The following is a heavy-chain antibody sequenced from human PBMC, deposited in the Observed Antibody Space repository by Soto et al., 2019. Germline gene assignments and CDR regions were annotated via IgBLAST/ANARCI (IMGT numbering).Heavy chain of an antibody. CDR1: GFTVSSNY. Sequence: GGSLRLSCAASGFTVSSNYMRWFRQAPGKGLEWVSSIYTPGSTYYADSVKGRFTISRDNSKNTLYLQMNSLRAEDTAVYYCARGLVGSTTAFDFWGQGTLVTVSS. J-gene: IGHJ4*02. V-gene: IGHV3-53*01. D-gene: IGHD1-26*01. CDR2: IYTPGST. CDR3: ARGLVGSTTAFDF.